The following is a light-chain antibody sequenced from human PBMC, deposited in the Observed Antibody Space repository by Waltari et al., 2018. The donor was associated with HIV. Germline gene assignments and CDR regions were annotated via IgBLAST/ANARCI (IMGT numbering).Light chain of an antibody. J-gene: IGKJ1*01. V-gene: IGKV1-5*03. Sequence: DIQMTQSPSTLSASVGDRVTITCRASQSIRSWLAWYQQKPGKAPKLLIYKASSLESWVPSRFSGSESGTEFTLTISSLQPDDFATYYCQQYNSYWTFGQGTKVEIK. CDR3: QQYNSYWT. CDR1: QSIRSW. CDR2: KAS.